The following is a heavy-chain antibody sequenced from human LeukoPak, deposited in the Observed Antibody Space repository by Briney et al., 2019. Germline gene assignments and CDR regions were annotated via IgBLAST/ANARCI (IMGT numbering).Heavy chain of an antibody. CDR2: FSGSGGST. J-gene: IGHJ4*02. Sequence: PTGGSLRLSCAASGFTFSSYAMSWVRQAPGKGLEWVSTFSGSGGSTHYADSVKGRFTISRENSKNRLYLQMNSLRAEDTAVYYCAKDRGYCSSTRCYALHYFDYWGQGTLVTVSS. D-gene: IGHD2-2*01. CDR1: GFTFSSYA. V-gene: IGHV3-23*01. CDR3: AKDRGYCSSTRCYALHYFDY.